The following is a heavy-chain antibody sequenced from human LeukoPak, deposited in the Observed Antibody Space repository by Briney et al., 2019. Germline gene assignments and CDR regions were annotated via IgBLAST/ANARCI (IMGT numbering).Heavy chain of an antibody. D-gene: IGHD3-3*01. Sequence: PSETLSLTCTVSGGSISSYYWSWIRQPPGKGLEWIGYIYYSGSTNYNPSLKSRVTISVDTSKNQFSLKLSSVTAADTAVYYCARALYDFWSGYYSAPDYWGQGTLATVSS. CDR1: GGSISSYY. J-gene: IGHJ4*02. CDR3: ARALYDFWSGYYSAPDY. V-gene: IGHV4-59*08. CDR2: IYYSGST.